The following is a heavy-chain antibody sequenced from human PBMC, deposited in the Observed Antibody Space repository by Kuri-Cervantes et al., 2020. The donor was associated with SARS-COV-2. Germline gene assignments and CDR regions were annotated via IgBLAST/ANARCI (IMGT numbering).Heavy chain of an antibody. CDR1: GFRFSSYA. D-gene: IGHD3-22*01. CDR2: ISYDGTNK. Sequence: GESLKISCAASGFRFSSYAMHWVRQAPGKGLEWVAVISYDGTNKYYADSVKGRFTISRDNSKNTLYLQMNSLRAEDTAVYYCAKGYYDSSGYRTLDYWGQGTLVTVSS. J-gene: IGHJ4*02. CDR3: AKGYYDSSGYRTLDY. V-gene: IGHV3-30*04.